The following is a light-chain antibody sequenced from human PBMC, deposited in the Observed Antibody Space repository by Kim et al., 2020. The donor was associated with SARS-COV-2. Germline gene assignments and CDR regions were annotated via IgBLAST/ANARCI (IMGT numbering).Light chain of an antibody. Sequence: GGQVQLTWGLASGPVSSGPYPSWYQQTPGQAPRTLIYTTNTRASGVADRFSGSILGDKAALTISGAQAGDESDYYCVLYMGGGISVFGGGTQLTVL. CDR1: SGPVSSGPY. V-gene: IGLV8-61*01. J-gene: IGLJ3*02. CDR2: TTN. CDR3: VLYMGGGISV.